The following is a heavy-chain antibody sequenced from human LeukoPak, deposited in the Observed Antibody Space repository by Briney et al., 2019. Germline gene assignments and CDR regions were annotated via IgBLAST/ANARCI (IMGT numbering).Heavy chain of an antibody. D-gene: IGHD6-6*01. V-gene: IGHV3-30*02. CDR3: ARKKSVYRSSSSTYYYMDV. CDR1: GFTFGSYG. CDR2: IRHDGSDK. J-gene: IGHJ6*03. Sequence: GGSLRLSCAASGFTFGSYGVHWVRQAPGKGLEWVAFIRHDGSDKYYADSVKGRFTISRDNSKSTLYLQMNSLRAEDTAVYHCARKKSVYRSSSSTYYYMDVWGKGTTVTVSS.